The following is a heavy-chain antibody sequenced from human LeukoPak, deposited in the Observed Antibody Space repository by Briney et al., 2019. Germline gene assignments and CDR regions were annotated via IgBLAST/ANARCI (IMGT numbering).Heavy chain of an antibody. Sequence: PGGSLRLSCAASGFTFSSYWMSWVRQAPGKGPEWVANIKQDGSEKYYVDSVKGRFTISRDNAKNSLYLQVNSLRAEDTAVYYCARGGATTFGLWGNAFDIWGQGTMVTVSS. J-gene: IGHJ3*02. CDR2: IKQDGSEK. D-gene: IGHD3-3*01. V-gene: IGHV3-7*01. CDR3: ARGGATTFGLWGNAFDI. CDR1: GFTFSSYW.